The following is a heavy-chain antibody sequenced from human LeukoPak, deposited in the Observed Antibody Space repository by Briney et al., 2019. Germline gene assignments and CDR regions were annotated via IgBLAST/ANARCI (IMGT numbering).Heavy chain of an antibody. CDR3: ARVLSGPLLDV. CDR2: IYYSGST. V-gene: IGHV4-39*07. D-gene: IGHD2-15*01. CDR1: GGSISSSSYY. J-gene: IGHJ6*04. Sequence: SETLSLTCTVSGGSISSSSYYWGWIRQPPGKGLEWIGSIYYSGSTYYNPSLKSRVTISVDTSKNQFSLKLSSVTAADTAVYYCARVLSGPLLDVWGKGTTVTISS.